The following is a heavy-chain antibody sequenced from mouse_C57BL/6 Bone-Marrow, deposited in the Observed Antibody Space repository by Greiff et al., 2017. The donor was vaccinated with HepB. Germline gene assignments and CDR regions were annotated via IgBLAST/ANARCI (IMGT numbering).Heavy chain of an antibody. CDR2: IYPRSGNT. D-gene: IGHD1-1*01. J-gene: IGHJ3*01. CDR1: GYTFTSYG. CDR3: ARWYGSSSWFAY. V-gene: IGHV1-81*01. Sequence: VQLQQSGAELARPGASVKLSCKASGYTFTSYGISWVKQRTGQGLEWIGEIYPRSGNTYYNEKFKGKATLTADKSSSTAYMELRSLTSEDSAVYFCARWYGSSSWFAYWGQGTLVTVSA.